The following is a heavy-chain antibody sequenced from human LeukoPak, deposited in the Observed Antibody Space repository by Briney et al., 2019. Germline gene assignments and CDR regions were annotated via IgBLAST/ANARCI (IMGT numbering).Heavy chain of an antibody. CDR3: ARVLAVAGYYYYGMDV. CDR1: GDSISSYF. V-gene: IGHV4-59*01. D-gene: IGHD6-19*01. Sequence: SETLSLTCTVSGDSISSYFWSWIRQPPGKGLEWIGYFHDSGSANYNPSLKSRITMSVDTSKNQFSLKLRSVTAADTAVYYCARVLAVAGYYYYGMDVWGQGTPVTVSS. J-gene: IGHJ6*02. CDR2: FHDSGSA.